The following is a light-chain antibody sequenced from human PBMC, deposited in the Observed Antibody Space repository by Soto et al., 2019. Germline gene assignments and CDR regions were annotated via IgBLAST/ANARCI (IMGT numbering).Light chain of an antibody. CDR1: QSISTT. Sequence: EILMTQSPSTLSVSPGEGATLSCGASQSISTTVEWYQQKPGQAPRLLIYGASTRATGIPVRFTGSGSGTEFTLIISSLQSEDLEVYYCQQYTDWPTTFGQGTKVDNK. J-gene: IGKJ1*01. CDR2: GAS. CDR3: QQYTDWPTT. V-gene: IGKV3-15*01.